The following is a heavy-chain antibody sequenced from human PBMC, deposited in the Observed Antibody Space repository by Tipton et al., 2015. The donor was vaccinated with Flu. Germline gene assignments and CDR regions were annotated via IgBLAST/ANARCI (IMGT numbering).Heavy chain of an antibody. D-gene: IGHD2-21*01. J-gene: IGHJ4*02. V-gene: IGHV4-59*03. CDR3: AASPWGLHGDSYFEF. CDR1: GGSISSYY. Sequence: TLSLTCTVSGGSISSYYWSWIRQSPGKGLEWIAYIYYAGGINYNPSLKSRATISVDTPRNQFSLKLSAVTAADTAVYYCAASPWGLHGDSYFEFWGRGALVTVSS. CDR2: IYYAGGI.